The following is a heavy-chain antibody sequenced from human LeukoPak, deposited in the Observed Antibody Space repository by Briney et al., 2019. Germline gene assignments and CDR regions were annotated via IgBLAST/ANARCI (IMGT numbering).Heavy chain of an antibody. J-gene: IGHJ4*02. Sequence: GGSLRLSCAASGFTFSSYSMNWVRQAPGKGLEWVSSISSSSYIYYADSVKGRFTISRDNAKNSLYLQMNSLRAEDTAVYYCACQVVVVISPPFDYWGQGTLVTVSS. D-gene: IGHD3-22*01. CDR3: ACQVVVVISPPFDY. V-gene: IGHV3-21*01. CDR2: ISSSSYI. CDR1: GFTFSSYS.